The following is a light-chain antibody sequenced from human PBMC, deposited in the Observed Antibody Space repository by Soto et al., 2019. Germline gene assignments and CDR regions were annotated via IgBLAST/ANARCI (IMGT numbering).Light chain of an antibody. CDR1: QSVSSN. J-gene: IGKJ1*01. V-gene: IGKV3-15*01. CDR2: GAS. CDR3: QQYNNFWT. Sequence: EIVMTQSPATLSVSPGERATLSCRASQSVSSNLAWYQQKPGQAPRLLIYGASTRATGIPARFSGSGSGTEFTLTISSLLSEDFAVYYCQQYNNFWTFGQGTKVEIK.